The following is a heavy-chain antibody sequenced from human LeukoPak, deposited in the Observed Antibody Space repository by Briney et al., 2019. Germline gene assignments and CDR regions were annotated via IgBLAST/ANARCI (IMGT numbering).Heavy chain of an antibody. CDR1: GYTFTSYA. Sequence: ASVKVSCKASGYTFTSYAMHWVRQAPGQRLEWMEWINAGNGNTKYSQKFQGRVTITRDTSASTAYMELSSLRPEDTAVYYCARSGRYYYYGMDVWGQGTTVTVSS. CDR2: INAGNGNT. CDR3: ARSGRYYYYGMDV. V-gene: IGHV1-3*01. J-gene: IGHJ6*02.